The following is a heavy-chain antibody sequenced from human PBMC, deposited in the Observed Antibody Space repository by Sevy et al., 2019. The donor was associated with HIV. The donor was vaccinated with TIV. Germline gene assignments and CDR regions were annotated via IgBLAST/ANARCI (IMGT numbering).Heavy chain of an antibody. D-gene: IGHD1-26*01. V-gene: IGHV3-21*01. CDR1: GFTFSSYS. Sequence: GGSLRLSCAASGFTFSSYSMNWVRQAPGKGLEWVSSISRSSRCIYHADSVKGRFTISRDNAKNSLHLQMNSLRAEDTAVYYCARWDADRRWYFDYWGQGILVTVSS. CDR3: ARWDADRRWYFDY. CDR2: ISRSSRCI. J-gene: IGHJ4*02.